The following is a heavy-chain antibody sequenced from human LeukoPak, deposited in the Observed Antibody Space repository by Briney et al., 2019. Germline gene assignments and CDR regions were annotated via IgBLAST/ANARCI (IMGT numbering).Heavy chain of an antibody. D-gene: IGHD2-2*01. J-gene: IGHJ3*02. CDR2: IYPGDSDA. Sequence: ESLKISCKGSGYSFSSYWIGWVRQMPGKGLEGMGIIYPGDSDARYSPSFQGQVTISADKSISTAYLQWSGLKASDTAMYYCAGLDIVAIPAAMSDAFDIWGQGTLVTVSS. CDR3: AGLDIVAIPAAMSDAFDI. V-gene: IGHV5-51*01. CDR1: GYSFSSYW.